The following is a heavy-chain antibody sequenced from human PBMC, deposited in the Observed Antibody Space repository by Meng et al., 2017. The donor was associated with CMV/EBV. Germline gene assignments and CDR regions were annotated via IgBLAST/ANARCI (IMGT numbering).Heavy chain of an antibody. CDR3: ARGRPFDP. CDR1: GFTFSSYS. V-gene: IGHV3-21*01. Sequence: ETLSLTCAASGFTFSSYSMNWVRQAPGKGLEWVSSISSSSSYIYYADSVKGRFTISRDNAKNSLYLQMNSLRAEDTAVYYCARGRPFDPRGQGTLVTVSS. CDR2: ISSSSSYI. J-gene: IGHJ5*02.